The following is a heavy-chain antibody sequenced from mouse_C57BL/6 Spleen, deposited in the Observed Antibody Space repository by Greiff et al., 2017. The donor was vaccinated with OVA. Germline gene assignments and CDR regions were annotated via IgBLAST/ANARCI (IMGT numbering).Heavy chain of an antibody. CDR1: GYSFTGYY. D-gene: IGHD3-2*02. V-gene: IGHV1-42*01. Sequence: VQLQQSGPELVKPGASVKISCKASGYSFTGYYMNWVKQSPEKSLEWIGEINPSTGGTTYNQKFKAKATLTVDKSSSTAYMQLKSLTSEDSAVYYCARWQQLRTFFDYWGQGTTLTVSS. CDR2: INPSTGGT. CDR3: ARWQQLRTFFDY. J-gene: IGHJ2*01.